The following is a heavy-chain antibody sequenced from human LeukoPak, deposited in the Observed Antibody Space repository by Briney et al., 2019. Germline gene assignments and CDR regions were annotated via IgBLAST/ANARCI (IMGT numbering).Heavy chain of an antibody. CDR2: FDPEDGET. Sequence: GASVKVSCKVSGYTLTELSMHWVRQAPGKGLEGMGGFDPEDGETIYAQKFQGRVTMTEDTSTDTAYMELSSLRSEDTAVYYCATGDCSSTSCHPYNYYYYYYMDVWGKGTTVTISS. CDR1: GYTLTELS. V-gene: IGHV1-24*01. D-gene: IGHD2-2*01. CDR3: ATGDCSSTSCHPYNYYYYYYMDV. J-gene: IGHJ6*03.